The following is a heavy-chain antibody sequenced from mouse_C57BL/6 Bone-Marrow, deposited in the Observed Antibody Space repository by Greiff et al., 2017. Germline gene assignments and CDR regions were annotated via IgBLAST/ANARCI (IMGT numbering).Heavy chain of an antibody. CDR1: GYTFTSYW. J-gene: IGHJ4*01. CDR3: ARENDCYYDYYAMDY. D-gene: IGHD2-3*01. V-gene: IGHV1-72*01. CDR2: IDPNSGGT. Sequence: QVQLQQPGAELVKPGASVKLSCKASGYTFTSYWMHWVKQRPGRGLEWIRRIDPNSGGTKYNEKFKSKATLTVDKPSSTAYMQLSSLTSEDSAVYYCARENDCYYDYYAMDYWGQGTSVTVSS.